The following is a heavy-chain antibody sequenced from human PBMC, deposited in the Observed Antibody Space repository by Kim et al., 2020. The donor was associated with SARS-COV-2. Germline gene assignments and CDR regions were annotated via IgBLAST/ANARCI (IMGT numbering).Heavy chain of an antibody. CDR1: GFTFDDYA. D-gene: IGHD6-19*01. CDR3: AKATSAFIAVAGMVGRRYYFDY. V-gene: IGHV3-9*01. Sequence: GGSLRLSCAASGFTFDDYAMHWVRQAPGKGLEWVSGISWNSGSIGYADSVKGRFTISRDNAKNSLYLQMNSLRAEDTALYYCAKATSAFIAVAGMVGRRYYFDYWGQGTLVTVSS. J-gene: IGHJ4*02. CDR2: ISWNSGSI.